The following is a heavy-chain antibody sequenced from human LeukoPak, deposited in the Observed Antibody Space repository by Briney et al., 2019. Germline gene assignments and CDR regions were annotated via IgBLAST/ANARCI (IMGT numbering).Heavy chain of an antibody. D-gene: IGHD6-19*01. Sequence: ASVKVSCKASGYTFTGYYMHWVRRAPGQGLEWMGWINPNSGGTNYAQKFQGRVTMTRDTSISTAYMELSRLRSDDTAVYYCAREPPQWLVLGYDYWGQGALVTVSS. V-gene: IGHV1-2*02. CDR1: GYTFTGYY. CDR3: AREPPQWLVLGYDY. CDR2: INPNSGGT. J-gene: IGHJ4*02.